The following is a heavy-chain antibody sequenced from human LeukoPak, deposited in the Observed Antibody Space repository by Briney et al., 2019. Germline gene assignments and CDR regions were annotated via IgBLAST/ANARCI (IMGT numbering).Heavy chain of an antibody. CDR1: GFTISNYW. D-gene: IGHD3-16*01. J-gene: IGHJ2*01. V-gene: IGHV3-7*01. CDR3: ARFGVTVTNSYYFDL. CDR2: IKQDGSEK. Sequence: GGSLRLSCAASGFTISNYWMTWVRQAPGKGLEWVANIKQDGSEKYYVDSVRGRFTISRDNAKNSLYLQMNSLRDEDTAVYYCARFGVTVTNSYYFDLWGRGTLVTVSS.